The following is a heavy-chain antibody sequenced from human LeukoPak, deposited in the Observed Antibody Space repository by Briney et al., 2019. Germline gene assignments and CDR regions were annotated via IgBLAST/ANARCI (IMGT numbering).Heavy chain of an antibody. CDR1: GASISSYY. V-gene: IGHV4-4*07. CDR3: ARRGWLRSFDY. D-gene: IGHD5-12*01. CDR2: MYYSGST. Sequence: SETLSLTCTVSGASISSYYWNWLRQPAGKGLEWIGRMYYSGSTNYNPSLKSRVTISVDTSKNQFSLKLSSVTAADTAVYYCARRGWLRSFDYWGQGTLVTVSS. J-gene: IGHJ4*02.